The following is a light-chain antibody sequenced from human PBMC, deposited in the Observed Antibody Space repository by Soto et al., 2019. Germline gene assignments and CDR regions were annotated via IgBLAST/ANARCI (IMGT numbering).Light chain of an antibody. CDR3: QQRSNWWT. CDR1: QSVSSY. V-gene: IGKV3-11*01. J-gene: IGKJ1*01. Sequence: EIVLTQSPATLSLSPGERATLSCRASQSVSSYLAWYQQKPGQAPRLLIYDASNRSTGIPARFSGSGSGTDFPLTISSLEPEDFAVYYCQQRSNWWTFGQGTQVEIK. CDR2: DAS.